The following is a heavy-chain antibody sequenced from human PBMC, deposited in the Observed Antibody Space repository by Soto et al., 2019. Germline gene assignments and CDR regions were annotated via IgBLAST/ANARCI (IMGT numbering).Heavy chain of an antibody. D-gene: IGHD6-6*01. CDR3: ARVSSFLSYYYYGMDV. Sequence: PSETLSLTCAVSGGSISSSNWWSWVRQPPGKGLEWIGEIYHSGSTNYNPSLKSRVTISVDKSKNQFSLKLSSVTAADTAVYSCARVSSFLSYYYYGMDVWGQGTMVTVSS. V-gene: IGHV4-4*02. J-gene: IGHJ6*02. CDR1: GGSISSSNW. CDR2: IYHSGST.